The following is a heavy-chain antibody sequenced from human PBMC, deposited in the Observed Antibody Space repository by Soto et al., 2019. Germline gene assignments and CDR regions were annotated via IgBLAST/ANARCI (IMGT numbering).Heavy chain of an antibody. CDR1: GFTFNKYW. Sequence: GGSLRLSCAASGFTFNKYWLSWVRQAPGQGLEWVANMNQDGTIKYYVDSVKGRFTISRDNAENSLFLQMNSLRAEDTAVYYCTRVHHSTLAYDFDSLCQGALLTISA. CDR3: TRVHHSTLAYDFDS. D-gene: IGHD3-16*01. CDR2: MNQDGTIK. V-gene: IGHV3-7*01. J-gene: IGHJ4*02.